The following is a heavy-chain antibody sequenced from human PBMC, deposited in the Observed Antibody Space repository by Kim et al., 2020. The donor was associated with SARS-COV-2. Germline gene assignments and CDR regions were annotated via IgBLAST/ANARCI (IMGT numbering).Heavy chain of an antibody. CDR3: ARDREWLRWYYFDY. Sequence: ASVKVSCKASGYTFTSYAMHWVRQAPGQRLEWMGWINAGNGNTKYSQKFQGRVTITRDTSASTAYMELSSLRSEDTAVYYCARDREWLRWYYFDYWGQGTLVTVSS. CDR2: INAGNGNT. CDR1: GYTFTSYA. J-gene: IGHJ4*02. D-gene: IGHD5-12*01. V-gene: IGHV1-3*01.